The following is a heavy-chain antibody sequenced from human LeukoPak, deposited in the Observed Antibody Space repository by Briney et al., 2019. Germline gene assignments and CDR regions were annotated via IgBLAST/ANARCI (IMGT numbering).Heavy chain of an antibody. Sequence: GGSLRLSCAASGVTFSSYGMHWVRQAPGKGLEWVAVIWYDGSNKYYADSEKGRFTISRHNSKNTLYLQMNSLRAEDTAVYYCARDRGMATTSIFDYWGQGTLVTVSS. CDR2: IWYDGSNK. CDR1: GVTFSSYG. D-gene: IGHD5-24*01. V-gene: IGHV3-33*01. CDR3: ARDRGMATTSIFDY. J-gene: IGHJ4*02.